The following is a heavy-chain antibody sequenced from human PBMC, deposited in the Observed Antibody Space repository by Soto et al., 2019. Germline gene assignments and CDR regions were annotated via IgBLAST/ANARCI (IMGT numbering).Heavy chain of an antibody. CDR1: GGSISSSNW. D-gene: IGHD6-13*01. CDR3: ARDLPYSSSQRPWFDP. CDR2: IYHSGST. J-gene: IGHJ5*02. V-gene: IGHV4-4*02. Sequence: QVQLQESGPGLVKPSGTLSLTCAVSGGSISSSNWWSWVRQPPGKGLEGIGEIYHSGSTNYNPSLKSRVPISVDKSKNQFSLKLSSVTAADTAVYYCARDLPYSSSQRPWFDPWGQGTLVTVSS.